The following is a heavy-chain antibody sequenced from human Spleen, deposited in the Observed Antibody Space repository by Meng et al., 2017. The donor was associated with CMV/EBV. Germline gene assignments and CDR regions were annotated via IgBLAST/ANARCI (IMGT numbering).Heavy chain of an antibody. CDR2: IYYSGST. Sequence: SETLSLTCTVSGYSISSGYYWGWIRQPPGKGLEWIGYIYYSGSTNYNPSLKSRVTISVDTSKNQFSLKLSSVTAADTAVYYCARFYCSGGSCYSEYWGQGTLVTVSS. CDR3: ARFYCSGGSCYSEY. D-gene: IGHD2-15*01. J-gene: IGHJ4*02. CDR1: GYSISSGYY. V-gene: IGHV4-38-2*02.